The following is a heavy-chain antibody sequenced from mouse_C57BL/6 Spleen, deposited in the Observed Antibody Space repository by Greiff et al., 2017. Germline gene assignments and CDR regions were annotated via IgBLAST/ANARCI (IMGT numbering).Heavy chain of an antibody. CDR3: ARLNSDSNHWYFDV. D-gene: IGHD2-5*01. CDR1: GFSLSTFGMG. CDR2: IWWDDDK. V-gene: IGHV8-8*01. Sequence: QVTLKESGPGILQPSQTLSLTCSFSGFSLSTFGMGVGWIRQPSGKGLEWLAHIWWDDDKYYNPALKSRLTISKDTSKNQVFLKIANVDTADTATYYCARLNSDSNHWYFDVWGTGTTVTVSS. J-gene: IGHJ1*03.